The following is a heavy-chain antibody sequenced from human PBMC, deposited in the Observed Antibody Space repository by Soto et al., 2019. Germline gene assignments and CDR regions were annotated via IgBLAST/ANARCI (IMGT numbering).Heavy chain of an antibody. D-gene: IGHD3-22*01. CDR1: GGSISSYY. Sequence: QVQLQESGPGLVKPSETLSLTCTVSGGSISSYYWSWIRQPPGKGLEWIGYIYYSGSTNYNPSLKSRVTISVDTSKNQFSLKLSSVTAADTAVYYCAGIYYYDSSGQHGAVGYWGQGTLVTVSS. CDR2: IYYSGST. CDR3: AGIYYYDSSGQHGAVGY. J-gene: IGHJ4*02. V-gene: IGHV4-59*01.